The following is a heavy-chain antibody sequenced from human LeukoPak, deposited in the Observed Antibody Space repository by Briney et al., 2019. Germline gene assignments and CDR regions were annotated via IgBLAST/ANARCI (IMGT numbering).Heavy chain of an antibody. D-gene: IGHD2-15*01. CDR2: IWYDGSNK. CDR1: GFTFSRFC. Sequence: GGSLRLSCAVSGFTFSRFCLTWVRQAPGKGLEWVAVIWYDGSNKYYADSVKGRFTISRDNSKNTLYLQMNSLRAEDTAVYYCARDDCSGGSCGLDYWGQGTLVTVSS. CDR3: ARDDCSGGSCGLDY. J-gene: IGHJ4*02. V-gene: IGHV3-33*07.